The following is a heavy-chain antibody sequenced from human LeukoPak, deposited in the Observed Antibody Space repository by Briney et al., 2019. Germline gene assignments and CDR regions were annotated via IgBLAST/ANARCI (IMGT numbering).Heavy chain of an antibody. CDR3: ARDLYCSSTSCSNGY. CDR2: INSEGSST. CDR1: GFTFSNYW. J-gene: IGHJ4*02. V-gene: IGHV3-74*01. D-gene: IGHD2-2*01. Sequence: PGGSLRLSCAASGFTFSNYWMHWVRQAPGKGLVWVSRINSEGSSTSYADSVRGRFTISRDNAKNSLYLQMNSLRAEDTAVYYCARDLYCSSTSCSNGYWGQGTLVTVSS.